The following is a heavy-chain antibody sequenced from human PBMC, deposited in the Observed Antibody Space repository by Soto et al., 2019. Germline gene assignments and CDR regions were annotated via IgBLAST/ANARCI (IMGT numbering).Heavy chain of an antibody. V-gene: IGHV1-8*01. J-gene: IGHJ4*02. CDR1: GYIFTNYD. D-gene: IGHD2-8*02. Sequence: ASVKVSCKASGYIFTNYDINWVRQATGQGLEYLGWINPNSGNTGYVQKFQGRVTMTRNTSINTAYMELNSLRSEDTAVYYCARDKITGLFDYWGQGTLVTVSS. CDR3: ARDKITGLFDY. CDR2: INPNSGNT.